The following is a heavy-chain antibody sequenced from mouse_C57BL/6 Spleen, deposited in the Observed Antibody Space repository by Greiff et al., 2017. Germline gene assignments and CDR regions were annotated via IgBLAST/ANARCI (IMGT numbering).Heavy chain of an antibody. Sequence: EVQGVESGGGLVKPGGSLKLSCAASGFTFSDYGMHWVRQAPEKGLAWVAYISSGSSTIYYADTVKGRFTISRDNAKNTLFLQMTSLRSEDTAMYYCARNGYDAWFAYWGQGTTLTVSS. CDR2: ISSGSSTI. V-gene: IGHV5-17*01. J-gene: IGHJ2*01. D-gene: IGHD2-2*01. CDR1: GFTFSDYG. CDR3: ARNGYDAWFAY.